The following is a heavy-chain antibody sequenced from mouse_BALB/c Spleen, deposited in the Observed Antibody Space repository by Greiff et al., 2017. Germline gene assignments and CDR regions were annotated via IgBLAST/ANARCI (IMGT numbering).Heavy chain of an antibody. V-gene: IGHV1S81*02. D-gene: IGHD1-1*01. CDR2: INPSNGGT. Sequence: QVQLQQSGAELVKPGASVKLSCKASGYTFTSYYMYWVKQRPGQGLEWIGGINPSNGGTNFNEKFKSKATLTVDKSSSTAYMQLSSLTSEDSAVYYCTSYYYGSSLYAMDYWGQGTSVTVSS. J-gene: IGHJ4*01. CDR3: TSYYYGSSLYAMDY. CDR1: GYTFTSYY.